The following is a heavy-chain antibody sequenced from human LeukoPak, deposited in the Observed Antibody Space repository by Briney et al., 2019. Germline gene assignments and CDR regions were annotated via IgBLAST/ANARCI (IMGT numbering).Heavy chain of an antibody. D-gene: IGHD6-6*01. CDR1: GFTFNNSW. CDR3: ARGVEYSSSFDY. V-gene: IGHV3-23*01. Sequence: GGSLRLSCAASGFTFNNSWMNWVRQAPGKGLEWVSGISGSGGSTYYADSVKGRFTISRDNSKNTLYLQMNSLRAEDTAVYYCARGVEYSSSFDYWGQGTLVTVSS. CDR2: ISGSGGST. J-gene: IGHJ4*02.